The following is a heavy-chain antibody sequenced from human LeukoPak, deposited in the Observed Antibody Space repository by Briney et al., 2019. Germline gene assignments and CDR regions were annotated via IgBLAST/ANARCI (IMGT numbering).Heavy chain of an antibody. CDR2: IYPGDSDT. Sequence: GESLKISCKASGYTFSSYWIGWVRQMPGKGLEWMGIIYPGDSDTRYSPSFQGLVSISADKSISTAYVQWSSLKASDTAMYYCARNGISGYYYMDVWGKGTTVTVSS. CDR1: GYTFSSYW. D-gene: IGHD3-10*01. CDR3: ARNGISGYYYMDV. J-gene: IGHJ6*03. V-gene: IGHV5-51*01.